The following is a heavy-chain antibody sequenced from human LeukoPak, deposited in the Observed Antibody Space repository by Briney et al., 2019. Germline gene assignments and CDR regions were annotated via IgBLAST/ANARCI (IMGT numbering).Heavy chain of an antibody. D-gene: IGHD2-15*01. CDR3: ARVECSGGSCYLRPFDY. CDR1: GFTFSSYA. V-gene: IGHV3-30-3*01. Sequence: PGGSLGLSCAASGFTFSSYALHWVRQAPGKGLEWVAVISYDGSNKYYADSVKGRFTISRDNSKNTLYLQMNSLRAEDTAVYYCARVECSGGSCYLRPFDYWGQGTLVTVSS. CDR2: ISYDGSNK. J-gene: IGHJ4*02.